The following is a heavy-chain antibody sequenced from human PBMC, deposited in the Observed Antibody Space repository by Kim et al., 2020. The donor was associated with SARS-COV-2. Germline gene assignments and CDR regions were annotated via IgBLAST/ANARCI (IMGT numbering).Heavy chain of an antibody. V-gene: IGHV1-3*01. Sequence: ASVKVSCKASGYTFTRDALHWVRQAPGQRLEWMGWINGGNGNRKYSQNFQNRVTFTRDTSASTAYMELSSLTSEDTAVYYCGRVYGYAIDYWGQGTLVTV. CDR1: GYTFTRDA. CDR2: INGGNGNR. J-gene: IGHJ4*02. D-gene: IGHD5-12*01. CDR3: GRVYGYAIDY.